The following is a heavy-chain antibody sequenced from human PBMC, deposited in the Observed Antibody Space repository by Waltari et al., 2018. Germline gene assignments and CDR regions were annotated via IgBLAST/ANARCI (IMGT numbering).Heavy chain of an antibody. V-gene: IGHV1-24*01. CDR1: GYTLTELS. D-gene: IGHD2-15*01. J-gene: IGHJ2*01. CDR2: FDPEDCET. Sequence: QVQLVQSGAEVKKPGASVKVSCKVSGYTLTELSMHWVRQAPGKGLEWMGGFDPEDCETIYAQKFQGRVTMTEDTSTDTSYMELSSLRSEDTAVYYCATEGYCSGGSCYDRYWYFDLWGRGTLVTVSS. CDR3: ATEGYCSGGSCYDRYWYFDL.